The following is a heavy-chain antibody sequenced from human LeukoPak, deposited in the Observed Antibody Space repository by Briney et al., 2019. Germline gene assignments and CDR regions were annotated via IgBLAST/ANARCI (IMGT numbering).Heavy chain of an antibody. CDR1: GFTFNNYW. V-gene: IGHV3-7*02. CDR3: VAGKEI. CDR2: IKQGGSEK. J-gene: IGHJ4*02. Sequence: GGSLRLSCAASGFTFNNYWMNWVCQAPGKGLEWVAMIKQGGSEKYSVDSVKGRLTNPRDNAKNSLYLQMNSRRAEHTAVYYGVAGKEIWGQGTLVTVSS. D-gene: IGHD6-19*01.